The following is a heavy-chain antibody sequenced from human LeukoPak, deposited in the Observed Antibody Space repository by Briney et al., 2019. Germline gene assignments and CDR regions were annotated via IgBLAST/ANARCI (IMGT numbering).Heavy chain of an antibody. Sequence: PSETLSLTCTVSGYSISSGYYWGWIRQPPGKGLEWIGYIYTSGTTNYNPSLKSRVTMSADTSKNQFSLKLDSVTAADTAVYYCARSRPAPKEFDHWGQGTLVAVSS. CDR1: GYSISSGYY. J-gene: IGHJ4*02. CDR2: IYTSGTT. CDR3: ARSRPAPKEFDH. V-gene: IGHV4-38-2*02. D-gene: IGHD2-2*01.